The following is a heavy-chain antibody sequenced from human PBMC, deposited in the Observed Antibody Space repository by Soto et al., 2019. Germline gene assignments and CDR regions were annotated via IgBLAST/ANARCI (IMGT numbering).Heavy chain of an antibody. J-gene: IGHJ6*02. D-gene: IGHD6-13*01. V-gene: IGHV3-21*01. CDR1: GFTFSSYS. CDR2: ITTGSSYK. Sequence: EVQLVESGGGLVKPGGSLRLSCAASGFTFSSYSMNWVRQAPGKGPEWVSSITTGSSYKFYADSLEGRFTISRDNAKNSLYLQMNSLRAEDTAVYYCARFTQQGDNLWGMDVWGQGTTVTVSS. CDR3: ARFTQQGDNLWGMDV.